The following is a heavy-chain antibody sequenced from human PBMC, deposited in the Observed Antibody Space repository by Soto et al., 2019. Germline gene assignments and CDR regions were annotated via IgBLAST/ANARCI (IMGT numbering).Heavy chain of an antibody. CDR2: IYPGDSDN. CDR3: ARRSVRGVEIDY. CDR1: GYSFTSYW. J-gene: IGHJ4*02. Sequence: GESLKISCKGSGYSFTSYWVGWVRQMPGKGLEWMGIIYPGDSDNRYSPSFQGQVTIPADKSISTAYLQWSSLKASDTALYHWARRSVRGVEIDYWGQGTLVTVAS. D-gene: IGHD3-10*01. V-gene: IGHV5-51*01.